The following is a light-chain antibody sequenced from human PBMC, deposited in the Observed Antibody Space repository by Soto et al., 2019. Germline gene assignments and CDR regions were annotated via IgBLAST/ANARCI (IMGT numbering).Light chain of an antibody. Sequence: EIGLTQSPGTLSLSPGERATLSCRASQSVSSSYLAWYQQKPGQAPRLLIYGASSRATGIPDRFSGSGSGTDFTLTISRLEPEDLAVYYCQQYGSSPRRTVGQGPKVEI. J-gene: IGKJ1*01. V-gene: IGKV3-20*01. CDR3: QQYGSSPRRT. CDR1: QSVSSSY. CDR2: GAS.